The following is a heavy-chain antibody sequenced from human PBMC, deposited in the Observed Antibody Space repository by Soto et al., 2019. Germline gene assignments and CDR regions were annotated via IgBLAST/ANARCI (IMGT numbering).Heavy chain of an antibody. D-gene: IGHD2-8*01. CDR1: GFTFSSYS. J-gene: IGHJ4*02. V-gene: IGHV3-21*01. CDR2: ISSSSSYI. CDR3: ARDRGADCTNGVCYSPFDY. Sequence: EVQLVESGGGLVKPGGSLRLSCAASGFTFSSYSMNWVRQAPGKGLEWVSSISSSSSYIYYADSVKGRLTISRDNAKNSLYLQMNSLRAEDTAVYYCARDRGADCTNGVCYSPFDYWGQGPLVTVFS.